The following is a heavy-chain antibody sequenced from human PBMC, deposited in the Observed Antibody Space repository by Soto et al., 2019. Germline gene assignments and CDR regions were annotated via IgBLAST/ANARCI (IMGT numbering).Heavy chain of an antibody. V-gene: IGHV1-69*13. CDR3: ARYTIRKWEPRSRAFDI. Sequence: SVKVSCKASGGTFSSYAISWVRQAPGQGLEWMGGIIPIFGTANYAQKFQGRVTITADESTSTAYMELSSLRSEDTAVYYCARYTIRKWEPRSRAFDIWGQGTMVTVSS. CDR1: GGTFSSYA. CDR2: IIPIFGTA. J-gene: IGHJ3*02. D-gene: IGHD1-26*01.